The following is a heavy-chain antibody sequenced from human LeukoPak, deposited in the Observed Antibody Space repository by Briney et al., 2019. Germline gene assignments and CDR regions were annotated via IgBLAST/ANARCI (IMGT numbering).Heavy chain of an antibody. CDR3: AELGITMIGGV. Sequence: GGSLRLSCAASGFTFSSYEMNWVRQAPGKGLEWVSYISSSGSTICYADSVKGRFAISRDNAKNSLYLQMNSLRAEDTAVYYCAELGITMIGGVWGKGTTVTISS. V-gene: IGHV3-48*03. J-gene: IGHJ6*04. D-gene: IGHD3-10*02. CDR2: ISSSGSTI. CDR1: GFTFSSYE.